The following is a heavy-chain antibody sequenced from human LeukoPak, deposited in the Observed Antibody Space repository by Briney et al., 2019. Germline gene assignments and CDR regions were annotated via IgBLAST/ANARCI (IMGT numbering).Heavy chain of an antibody. CDR3: ARLRDYYYNYMDV. CDR2: INHSGGT. J-gene: IGHJ6*03. CDR1: GGSFGDYF. Sequence: SETLSLTCAVYGGSFGDYFWTWIRQTPEKGLEWIGHINHSGGTNYNPSLKSRVTISVDTSKNQFSLKLNSVTAADTAVYYCARLRDYYYNYMDVWGKGTTVTISS. V-gene: IGHV4-34*01.